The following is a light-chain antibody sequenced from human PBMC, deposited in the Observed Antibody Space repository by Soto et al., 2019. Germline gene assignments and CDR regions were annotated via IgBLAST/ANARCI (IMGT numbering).Light chain of an antibody. CDR2: EVT. CDR1: ISDIGAYDF. Sequence: QSVLTQTPSASGSPGQSVTISCTGTISDIGAYDFVSWYQQFPGKAPTLILYEVTKRPSGVPDRFSGSKSGNTASLTVSGLQTEDEADYYCSSYAGSNKMLFGGGTKVTV. J-gene: IGLJ2*01. CDR3: SSYAGSNKML. V-gene: IGLV2-8*01.